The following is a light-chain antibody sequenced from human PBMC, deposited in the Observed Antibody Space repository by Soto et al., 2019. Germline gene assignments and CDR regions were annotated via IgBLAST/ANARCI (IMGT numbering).Light chain of an antibody. CDR1: QSVSSSY. Sequence: EIVLTQSPGTLSLSPGERATLSCRDSQSVSSSYLAWYQQKPGQAPRLLIYGASSRATGIPDRFSGSGSGTDFTLTISGLEPEDFAVDYCQQYTTSPVTGGPGTKVDI. J-gene: IGKJ3*01. CDR3: QQYTTSPVT. CDR2: GAS. V-gene: IGKV3-20*01.